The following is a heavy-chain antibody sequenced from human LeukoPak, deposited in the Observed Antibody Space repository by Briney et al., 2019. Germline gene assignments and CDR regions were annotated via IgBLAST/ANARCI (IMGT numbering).Heavy chain of an antibody. CDR2: IKGDGSST. CDR3: ARGNYHAMDV. J-gene: IGHJ6*02. CDR1: GFTFSNYW. Sequence: GGSLRLSCAASGFTFSNYWMHWVRQTPGEGLVCVSLIKGDGSSTTYADSVKGRFTISRDNAKNTVYLQMNSLRAEDTAVYYCARGNYHAMDVWGQGTTVTASS. V-gene: IGHV3-74*01.